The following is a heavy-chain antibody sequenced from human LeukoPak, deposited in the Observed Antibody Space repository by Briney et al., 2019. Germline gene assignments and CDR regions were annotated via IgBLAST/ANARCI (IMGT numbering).Heavy chain of an antibody. J-gene: IGHJ1*01. CDR2: ISGSGGST. V-gene: IGHV3-23*01. Sequence: PGGSLRLSCAASGFTFSSYAMSWVRQAPGKGLEWVSAISGSGGSTYYADSVKGRFTISRDNSKNTLYLQMNSLRAEDTAVYYCAKEGYCSSTSCSVAEYFQHWGQGTLVTVSS. CDR3: AKEGYCSSTSCSVAEYFQH. CDR1: GFTFSSYA. D-gene: IGHD2-2*01.